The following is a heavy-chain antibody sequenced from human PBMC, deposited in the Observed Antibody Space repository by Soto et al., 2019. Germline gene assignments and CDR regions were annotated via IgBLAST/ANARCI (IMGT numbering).Heavy chain of an antibody. CDR3: ARHSSEEYCSGGSCYTHSYYYLDV. CDR1: GYNFATYW. Sequence: GESLKISCKGSGYNFATYWIAWVRQMPGKGLEWMGIIYPGDSDTRYSPSFQGQVTMSADKSISTAYLQWSSLKASDTAMYYCARHSSEEYCSGGSCYTHSYYYLDVWGKGTTVTVSS. D-gene: IGHD2-15*01. CDR2: IYPGDSDT. V-gene: IGHV5-51*01. J-gene: IGHJ6*03.